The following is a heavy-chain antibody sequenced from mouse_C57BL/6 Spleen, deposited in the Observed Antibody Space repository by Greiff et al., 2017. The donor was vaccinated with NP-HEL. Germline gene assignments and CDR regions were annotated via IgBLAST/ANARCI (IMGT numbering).Heavy chain of an antibody. D-gene: IGHD2-4*01. J-gene: IGHJ3*01. CDR2: IDPEDGDT. CDR1: GFNIKDYY. CDR3: ARESVYYDYDGFAY. Sequence: VQLQQSGAELVKPGASVKLSCTASGFNIKDYYMHWVKQRTEQGLEWIGRIDPEDGDTKYAPNFQGKATITADTSSNTAYLQLSSLTSEDTAVYYCARESVYYDYDGFAYWGQGTLVTVSA. V-gene: IGHV14-2*01.